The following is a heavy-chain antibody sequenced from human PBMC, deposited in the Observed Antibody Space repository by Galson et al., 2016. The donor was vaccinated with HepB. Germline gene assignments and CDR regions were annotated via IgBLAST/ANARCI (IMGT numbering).Heavy chain of an antibody. CDR2: ISTNSGST. CDR3: ARDANWNLDY. V-gene: IGHV1-18*01. CDR1: GCIFTRNG. J-gene: IGHJ4*02. Sequence: SVKVSCKASGCIFTRNGISWVRQAPGQGLEWLGWISTNSGSTNYAQNVQDRITITTDTSTRTLYMELRSLTTDDTAVYYCARDANWNLDYWGQGTLVTVSS. D-gene: IGHD1-1*01.